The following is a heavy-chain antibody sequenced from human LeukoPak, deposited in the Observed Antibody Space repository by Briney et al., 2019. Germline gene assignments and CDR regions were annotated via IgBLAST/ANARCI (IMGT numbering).Heavy chain of an antibody. CDR3: ARRQQLAGAFDI. CDR1: GYTFANYY. J-gene: IGHJ3*02. V-gene: IGHV1-18*04. CDR2: ISAYNGNT. D-gene: IGHD6-13*01. Sequence: ASVKVSCKASGYTFANYYIHLVRQAPGQGLEWMGWISAYNGNTNYAQKLQGRVTMTTDTSTSTAYMELRSLRSDDTAVYYCARRQQLAGAFDIWGQGTMVTVSS.